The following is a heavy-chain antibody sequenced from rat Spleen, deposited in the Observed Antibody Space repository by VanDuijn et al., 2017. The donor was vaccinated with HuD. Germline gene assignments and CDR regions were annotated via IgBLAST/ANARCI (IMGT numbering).Heavy chain of an antibody. Sequence: EVQLVESGGGLVQPGRSLKLSCVASGFTFSNYWMTWIRQAPGRGLEWVASISNTGDGTYYPDSVKGRFTISRDNAKNTLYLQLNSLRSEDTATYYCARQDTSGYSNWFAYWGQGTLVTVSS. D-gene: IGHD4-3*01. CDR2: ISNTGDGT. CDR3: ARQDTSGYSNWFAY. V-gene: IGHV5-31*01. J-gene: IGHJ3*01. CDR1: GFTFSNYW.